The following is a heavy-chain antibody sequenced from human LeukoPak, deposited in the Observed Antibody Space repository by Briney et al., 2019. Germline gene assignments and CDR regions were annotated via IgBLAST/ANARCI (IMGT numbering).Heavy chain of an antibody. CDR1: GFTFSSYD. CDR2: INSDGSST. D-gene: IGHD3-22*01. CDR3: AKGNYYDSSGYSLHD. V-gene: IGHV3-74*03. Sequence: GGSLRLSCAASGFTFSSYDMSWVRQAPGKGLVWVSRINSDGSSTTYADSVKGRFTISRDNAKNTVYLQMNSLRADDTAVYYCAKGNYYDSSGYSLHDWGQGTLVTVSS. J-gene: IGHJ4*02.